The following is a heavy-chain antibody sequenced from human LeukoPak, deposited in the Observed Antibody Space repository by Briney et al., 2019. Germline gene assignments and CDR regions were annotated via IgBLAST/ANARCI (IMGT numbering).Heavy chain of an antibody. Sequence: SETLSLTCTVSGGSISSYYRSWIRQPAGKGLEWIGRIYTSGSTNYNPSLKSRVTMSVDTSKNQFSLKLSSVTAADTAVYYCARDEGYCSGGSCYSYYYYGMDVRGQGTTVTVSS. CDR3: ARDEGYCSGGSCYSYYYYGMDV. V-gene: IGHV4-4*07. J-gene: IGHJ6*02. CDR2: IYTSGST. D-gene: IGHD2-15*01. CDR1: GGSISSYY.